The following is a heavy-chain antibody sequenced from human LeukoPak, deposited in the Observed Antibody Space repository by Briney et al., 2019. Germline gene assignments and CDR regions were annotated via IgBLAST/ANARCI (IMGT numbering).Heavy chain of an antibody. Sequence: PSETLSLTCTVSGGSISSYYWSWIRQPLGKGLEWIGYIYYSGSTNYNPSLKSRVTISVDTSKNQFSLKLSSVTAADTAVYYCARGRTNSGYDFEYWGQGTLVTVSS. CDR3: ARGRTNSGYDFEY. CDR1: GGSISSYY. D-gene: IGHD5-12*01. CDR2: IYYSGST. J-gene: IGHJ4*02. V-gene: IGHV4-59*08.